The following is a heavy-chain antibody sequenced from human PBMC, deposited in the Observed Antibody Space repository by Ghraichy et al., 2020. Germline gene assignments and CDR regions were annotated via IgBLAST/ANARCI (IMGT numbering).Heavy chain of an antibody. Sequence: GGSLRLSCAASGFTVSNRYMSWVRQAPGKRLEWVSVIYSGGSTYYADSVKGRFTVSRDNSKNPLFLQMNSLRAEDTAVYYCASRPPGDYGNLDYWGQGTLVTVSS. J-gene: IGHJ4*02. CDR1: GFTVSNRY. D-gene: IGHD4-11*01. V-gene: IGHV3-53*01. CDR3: ASRPPGDYGNLDY. CDR2: IYSGGST.